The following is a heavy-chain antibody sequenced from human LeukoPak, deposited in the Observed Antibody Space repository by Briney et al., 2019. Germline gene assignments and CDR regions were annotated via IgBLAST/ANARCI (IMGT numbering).Heavy chain of an antibody. J-gene: IGHJ6*02. CDR2: ISSSSSSYI. Sequence: GGSLRLSCAASGFTFSSYSMNWVRQAPGKGLEWVSPISSSSSSYIYYADSVKGRFTISRDNAKNSLYLQMNSLRAEDTAVYYCASTQWIQLWSQQRGDYYGMDVWGQGTTVTVSS. CDR1: GFTFSSYS. D-gene: IGHD5-18*01. CDR3: ASTQWIQLWSQQRGDYYGMDV. V-gene: IGHV3-21*01.